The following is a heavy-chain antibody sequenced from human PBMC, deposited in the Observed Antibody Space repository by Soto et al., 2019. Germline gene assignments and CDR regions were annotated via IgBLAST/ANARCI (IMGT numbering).Heavy chain of an antibody. CDR1: GGSITDYY. CDR2: IYSNGNA. CDR3: VRAPTALARMPTWLDT. D-gene: IGHD6-19*01. V-gene: IGHV4-4*07. Sequence: SETLSLTCSVSGGSITDYYWSWIRQPAGKGLEWIGRIYSNGNANYNPSLTSRVTMSVDTSENQFSLHLKSMTAADTAVYYCVRAPTALARMPTWLDTGDQGTLVNISS. J-gene: IGHJ5*02.